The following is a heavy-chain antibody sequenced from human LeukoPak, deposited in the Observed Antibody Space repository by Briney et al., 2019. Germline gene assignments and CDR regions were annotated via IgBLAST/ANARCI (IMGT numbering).Heavy chain of an antibody. Sequence: SETLSLTCTVSGGSISSSSYYWGWIRQPPGKGLEWIGRIYASGNTNYNPSLKGRVTMTVDTSKNQFSLKLSSVTAADTAVYYCARAVLGPWVGDYYYYMDVWGKGTTVTVSS. CDR1: GGSISSSSYY. CDR2: IYASGNT. CDR3: ARAVLGPWVGDYYYYMDV. V-gene: IGHV4-61*05. J-gene: IGHJ6*03. D-gene: IGHD3-16*01.